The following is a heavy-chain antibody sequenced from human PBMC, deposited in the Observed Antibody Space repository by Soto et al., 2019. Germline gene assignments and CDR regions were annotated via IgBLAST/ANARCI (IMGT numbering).Heavy chain of an antibody. CDR2: IYYSGST. D-gene: IGHD3-10*01. CDR1: GGSISSYY. V-gene: IGHV4-59*08. CDR3: ARQKRRQARGAFDI. Sequence: SETLSLTCTVSGGSISSYYLSWIRQPPGKGLEWIGYIYYSGSTNYNPSLKSRVTISVDTSKNQFSLKLSSVTAADTAVYYCARQKRRQARGAFDIWGQGTMVTVSS. J-gene: IGHJ3*02.